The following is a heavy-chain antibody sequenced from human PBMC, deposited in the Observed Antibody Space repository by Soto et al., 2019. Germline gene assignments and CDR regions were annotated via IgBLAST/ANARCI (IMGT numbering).Heavy chain of an antibody. J-gene: IGHJ6*02. D-gene: IGHD2-2*01. V-gene: IGHV1-18*01. Sequence: ASVKVSCKASGYTFTSYGISWVRQAPGQGLEWMGWISAYNGNTNYAQKLQGRVTMTTDTSTSTAYMELRSLRSDDTAVYYCARDLVVVPAATGSATYYYYGMDVWGQGTTVTAP. CDR3: ARDLVVVPAATGSATYYYYGMDV. CDR1: GYTFTSYG. CDR2: ISAYNGNT.